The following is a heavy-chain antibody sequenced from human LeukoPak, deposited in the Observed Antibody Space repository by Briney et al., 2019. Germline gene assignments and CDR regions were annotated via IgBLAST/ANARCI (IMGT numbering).Heavy chain of an antibody. D-gene: IGHD3-10*01. Sequence: SETLSLTCTVSGGSISSGSYYWSWIRQPAGKGLEWIGRIYTSGSTNYNPSLKSRVTISVDTSKNQFSLKLSSVTAADTAVYYCARDLTGFGESDYWGQGTLVTVSS. CDR3: ARDLTGFGESDY. J-gene: IGHJ4*02. V-gene: IGHV4-61*02. CDR1: GGSISSGSYY. CDR2: IYTSGST.